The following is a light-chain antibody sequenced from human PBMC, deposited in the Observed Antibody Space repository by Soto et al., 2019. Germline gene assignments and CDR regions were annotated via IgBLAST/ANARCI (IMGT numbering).Light chain of an antibody. Sequence: EIVLTQSPATLSLSPGERATLSCRASQSVSSYLAWYQQKPGQAPRLLIYDASNRATGIPAKFSGSGSGTDFTLTISSLGPEDFAVYYCQQRSNWPRTFGQGTTVEIK. CDR2: DAS. J-gene: IGKJ1*01. V-gene: IGKV3-11*01. CDR1: QSVSSY. CDR3: QQRSNWPRT.